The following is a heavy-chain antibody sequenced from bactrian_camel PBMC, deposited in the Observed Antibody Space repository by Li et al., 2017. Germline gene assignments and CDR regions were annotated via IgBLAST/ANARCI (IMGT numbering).Heavy chain of an antibody. CDR1: RYTYSNYC. Sequence: QVQLVESGGGSVQAGGSLRLSCAASRYTYSNYCMAWFRQAPGKEREGVATIYTGDGSTSYADSVKGRFTISIGNANNTVYLQMSSLKPEDTAVYYCVTGPTPPIKCLREFGSWGQGTQVTVS. J-gene: IGHJ6*01. CDR3: VTGPTPPIKCLREFGS. CDR2: IYTGDGST. V-gene: IGHV3S1*01.